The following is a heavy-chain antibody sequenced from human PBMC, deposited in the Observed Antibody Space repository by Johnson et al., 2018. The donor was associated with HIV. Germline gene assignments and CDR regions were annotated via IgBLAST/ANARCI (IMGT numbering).Heavy chain of an antibody. V-gene: IGHV3-11*04. D-gene: IGHD4-23*01. CDR1: GFTFSNAW. CDR3: ARATVESAFDI. Sequence: QVQLVESGGGLVQPGGSLRLSCAASGFTFSNAWMSWVRQAPGKGLEWVSYISSSGSTIYYADSVKGRFTISRDNAKNSLYRQMNSLRAEDTAVYYCARATVESAFDIWGQGTMVTVSS. J-gene: IGHJ3*02. CDR2: ISSSGSTI.